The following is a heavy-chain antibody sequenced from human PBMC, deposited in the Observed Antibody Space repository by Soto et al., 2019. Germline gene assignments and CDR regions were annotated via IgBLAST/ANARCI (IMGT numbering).Heavy chain of an antibody. J-gene: IGHJ6*03. Sequence: GGSLRLSCAASGFTFSSYGMHWVRQAPGKGLEWVAVIWYDGSNKYYADSVKGRFTISRDNSKNTLYLQMNSLRAEDTAVYYCARDTVTYYDILTGYWDYYYYMDVWGKGTTVTVSS. CDR2: IWYDGSNK. V-gene: IGHV3-33*01. CDR1: GFTFSSYG. CDR3: ARDTVTYYDILTGYWDYYYYMDV. D-gene: IGHD3-9*01.